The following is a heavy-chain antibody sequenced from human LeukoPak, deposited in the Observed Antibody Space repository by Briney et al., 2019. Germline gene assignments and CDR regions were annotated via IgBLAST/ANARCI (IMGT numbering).Heavy chain of an antibody. D-gene: IGHD3-10*01. CDR2: INHSGST. CDR3: ARGKPSYGSGTYYRPLEPNYMDV. Sequence: SETLSLTCAVNGGSFSVYHWSWIRQPPGKGLEWIGEINHSGSTNYNPSLKSRVTISVDTSESQFSLKLRSVTAADTAVYYCARGKPSYGSGTYYRPLEPNYMDVWGKGTTVTVSS. CDR1: GGSFSVYH. V-gene: IGHV4-34*01. J-gene: IGHJ6*03.